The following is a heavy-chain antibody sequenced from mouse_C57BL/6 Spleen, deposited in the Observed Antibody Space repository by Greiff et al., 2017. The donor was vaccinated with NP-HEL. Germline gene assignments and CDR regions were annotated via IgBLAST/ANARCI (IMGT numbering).Heavy chain of an antibody. CDR2: IYPRSGNT. D-gene: IGHD1-1*01. J-gene: IGHJ2*01. CDR3: ARWDTTVVAPFDY. Sequence: VQLQQSGAELVRPGASVKLSCKASGYTFTSYGISWVKQRTGQGLEWIGEIYPRSGNTYYNEKFKGKATLTADKSSSTAYMELRSLTSEDSAVYFCARWDTTVVAPFDYWGQGTTLTVSS. V-gene: IGHV1-81*01. CDR1: GYTFTSYG.